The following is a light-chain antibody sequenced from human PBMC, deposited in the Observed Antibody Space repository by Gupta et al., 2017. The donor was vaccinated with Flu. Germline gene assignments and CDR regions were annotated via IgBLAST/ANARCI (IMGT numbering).Light chain of an antibody. CDR3: FVSDQSAVRTYGG. CDR1: NIGRKS. J-gene: IGLJ2*01. CDR2: DGR. V-gene: IGLV3-21*02. Sequence: YVWSQRPSPSVAPGQTASISCGGDNIGRKSVHGSQQKTGQAPVLVVDDGRDRPSGIPERFSGANCWNTAKLKTNKVEEGEEAGYVCFVSDQSAVRTYGGFGGGTTVTVL.